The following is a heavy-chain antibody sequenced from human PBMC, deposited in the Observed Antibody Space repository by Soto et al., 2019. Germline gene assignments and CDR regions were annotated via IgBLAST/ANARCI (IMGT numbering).Heavy chain of an antibody. V-gene: IGHV6-1*01. D-gene: IGHD1-26*01. CDR3: ARGTHGTGIDF. CDR2: TYSRSKWYF. Sequence: SQTLSLTCGISGDSVSSNSVTWNWIRQSPLRGLEWLGRTYSRSKWYFDYAVSVRSRITITPDTSKNQFSLQLNSVTPDDTAVYFCARGTHGTGIDFWGQGTLVTVSS. J-gene: IGHJ4*02. CDR1: GDSVSSNSVT.